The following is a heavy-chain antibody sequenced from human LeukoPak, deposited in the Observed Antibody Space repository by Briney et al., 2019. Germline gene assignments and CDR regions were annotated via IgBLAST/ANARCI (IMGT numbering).Heavy chain of an antibody. CDR3: AKESPEGYCSSTSCYGAFDI. CDR1: GFTFDDYA. V-gene: IGHV3-9*03. D-gene: IGHD2-2*01. Sequence: GRSLRLSCAASGFTFDDYAMHWVRQAPGKGLEWVSGISWNSGSIGYADSVKGRFTISRDNAKNSLYLQMNSLRAEDMALYYCAKESPEGYCSSTSCYGAFDIWGQGTMVTVSS. J-gene: IGHJ3*02. CDR2: ISWNSGSI.